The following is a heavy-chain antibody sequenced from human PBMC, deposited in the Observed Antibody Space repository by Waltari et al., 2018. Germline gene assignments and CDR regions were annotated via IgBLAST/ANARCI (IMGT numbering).Heavy chain of an antibody. Sequence: HLQESGPKLVKPSETLSLICSVSGASLISSSHYWGWVRQPPGRGMEWIGNVYYTGIAVYKPSLRSRVNMSVDTSKNEFSLSLTSVTAADTSVYFCARHERGWQVVKNSHFDYWGQGILVSVSS. V-gene: IGHV4-39*01. CDR2: VYYTGIA. D-gene: IGHD6-19*01. CDR1: GASLISSSHY. J-gene: IGHJ4*02. CDR3: ARHERGWQVVKNSHFDY.